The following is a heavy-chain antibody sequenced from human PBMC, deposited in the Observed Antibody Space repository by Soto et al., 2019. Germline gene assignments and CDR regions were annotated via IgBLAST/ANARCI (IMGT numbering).Heavy chain of an antibody. D-gene: IGHD3-22*01. V-gene: IGHV3-23*01. Sequence: GGSLRLSCVASGFTFSRYAMSWVRQAPGKGLEWVSGISRGGDSTFYADSVKGRFTISRDNSKNTLFLQLNSLRAEDTAVYYCSPPYYGTSYFVGWGQGTRVTVAS. CDR2: ISRGGDST. CDR1: GFTFSRYA. J-gene: IGHJ4*02. CDR3: SPPYYGTSYFVG.